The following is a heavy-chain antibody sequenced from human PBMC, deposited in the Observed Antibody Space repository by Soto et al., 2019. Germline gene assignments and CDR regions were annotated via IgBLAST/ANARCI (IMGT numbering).Heavy chain of an antibody. CDR3: ARRTNYNLGSGHWFDP. V-gene: IGHV4-59*08. D-gene: IGHD3-3*01. J-gene: IGHJ5*02. CDR1: GGSISSYY. Sequence: QVQLQESGPGLVKPSETLSLTCTVSGGSISSYYWSWIRQPPGKGLEWIGYIYYSGSTNYNPSLRSRVTISVDTSKNQFSLKLSSVTAADTAVYYCARRTNYNLGSGHWFDPWGQGTLVTVSS. CDR2: IYYSGST.